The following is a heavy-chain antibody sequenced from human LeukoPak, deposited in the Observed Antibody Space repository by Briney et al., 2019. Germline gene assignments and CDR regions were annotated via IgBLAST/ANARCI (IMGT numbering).Heavy chain of an antibody. CDR3: ARGGAPLVRGVKTGNWFDP. CDR2: INHSGST. D-gene: IGHD3-10*01. V-gene: IGHV4-34*01. J-gene: IGHJ5*02. Sequence: PSETLSLTCAVYGGSFSGYYWSWIRQPPGKGLEWIGEINHSGSTNYNPSLKSRVTISVDTSKNQFSLKLSSVTAADTAVYYCARGGAPLVRGVKTGNWFDPWDQGTLVTVSS. CDR1: GGSFSGYY.